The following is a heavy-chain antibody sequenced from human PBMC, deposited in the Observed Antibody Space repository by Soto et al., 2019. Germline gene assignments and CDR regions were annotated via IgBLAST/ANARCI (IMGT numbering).Heavy chain of an antibody. J-gene: IGHJ4*02. CDR3: AREGNYYDSSGYYRPLYY. CDR2: INPSGGST. V-gene: IGHV1-46*01. CDR1: GYTFTSYY. D-gene: IGHD3-22*01. Sequence: GAAVKVSCKASGYTFTSYYMHWVRQAPGQGLEWMGIINPSGGSTSYAQKFQGRVTMTRDTSTSTVYMELSSLRSEDTAVYYCAREGNYYDSSGYYRPLYYWGQGILVTVSS.